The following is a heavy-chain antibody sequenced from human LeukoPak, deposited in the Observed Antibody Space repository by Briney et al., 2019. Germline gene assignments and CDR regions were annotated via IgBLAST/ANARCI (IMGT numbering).Heavy chain of an antibody. CDR1: GFTFSNYA. V-gene: IGHV3-23*01. CDR3: GKDWKVDS. D-gene: IGHD1-1*01. J-gene: IGHJ4*02. CDR2: ISDDGDA. Sequence: AGGSLRLSCAASGFTFSNYAMTWVRQAPGKGLEWVSAISDDGDAKYANSVKGRFMISRDNSRSTLFLHMNSLRADDTARYYCGKDWKVDSWGQGTLVTVPS.